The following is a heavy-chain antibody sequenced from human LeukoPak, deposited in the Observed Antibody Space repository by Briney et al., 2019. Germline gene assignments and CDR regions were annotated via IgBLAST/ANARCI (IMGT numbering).Heavy chain of an antibody. Sequence: GGSLRLSCTASGFTFGGYAMSWLRQAPGKGLEWVGFIRSKAYGGTTEYAASVKGRFTISRDDSKSIAYLQMNSLKTEDTAVYYCTRPLGYCSSTSCPSTYYYYGMDVWGQGTTVTVSS. D-gene: IGHD2-2*01. V-gene: IGHV3-49*03. CDR2: IRSKAYGGTT. J-gene: IGHJ6*02. CDR1: GFTFGGYA. CDR3: TRPLGYCSSTSCPSTYYYYGMDV.